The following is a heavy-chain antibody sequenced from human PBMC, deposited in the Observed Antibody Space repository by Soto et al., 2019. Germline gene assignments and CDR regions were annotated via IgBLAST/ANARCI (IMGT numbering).Heavy chain of an antibody. CDR2: ISAYNGNT. CDR1: GYTFTSYG. Sequence: QVQLVQSGAEVKKPGASVKVSCKASGYTFTSYGISWVRQAPGQGLEWMGWISAYNGNTNYAQKLQGRVTMPTDTSKRTGYMELRRLRSDATAVYYCARSRVRGAQSPYYYGMDVWGQGTPVTVSS. V-gene: IGHV1-18*01. D-gene: IGHD3-10*01. J-gene: IGHJ6*02. CDR3: ARSRVRGAQSPYYYGMDV.